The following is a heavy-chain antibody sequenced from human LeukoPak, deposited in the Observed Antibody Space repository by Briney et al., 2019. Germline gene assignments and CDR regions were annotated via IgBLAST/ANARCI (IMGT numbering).Heavy chain of an antibody. V-gene: IGHV4-39*01. Sequence: SETLSLTCTVSGGSISSSSYYWGWIRQPPGKGLEWIGSIYYSGSTYYNPSLKSRVTISVDTSNNQFSLKLSSVTAADTAVYYCARLMVRGVILGYWGQGTLVTVSS. CDR1: GGSISSSSYY. D-gene: IGHD3-10*01. CDR2: IYYSGST. J-gene: IGHJ4*02. CDR3: ARLMVRGVILGY.